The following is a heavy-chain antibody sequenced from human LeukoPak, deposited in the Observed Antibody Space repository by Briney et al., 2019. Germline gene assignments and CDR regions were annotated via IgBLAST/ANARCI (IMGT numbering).Heavy chain of an antibody. CDR3: ARFGSGWHYFDY. D-gene: IGHD6-19*01. CDR2: INHSGST. Sequence: TSSKTLSLTCAVYGGSFSGYYWSWIRQPPGKGLEWIGEINHSGSTNYDPSLKSRVTISVDTSKNQFSLKLSSVTAADTAVYYCARFGSGWHYFDYWGQGTLVTVSS. V-gene: IGHV4-34*01. J-gene: IGHJ4*02. CDR1: GGSFSGYY.